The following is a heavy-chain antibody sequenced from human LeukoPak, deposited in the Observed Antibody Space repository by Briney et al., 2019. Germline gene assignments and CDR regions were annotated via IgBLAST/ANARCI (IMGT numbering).Heavy chain of an antibody. CDR2: INHSGST. D-gene: IGHD5-18*01. CDR1: GGSFSGYY. CDR3: GSGYSCGYYYYYGMDV. J-gene: IGHJ6*02. Sequence: SETLSLTCAVYGGSFSGYYWSWIRQPPGKGLEWIGEINHSGSTNYNPSLKSRVTISVDTSKNQFSLKLSSVTAADTAVYYCGSGYSCGYYYYYGMDVWGQGTTVTVSS. V-gene: IGHV4-34*01.